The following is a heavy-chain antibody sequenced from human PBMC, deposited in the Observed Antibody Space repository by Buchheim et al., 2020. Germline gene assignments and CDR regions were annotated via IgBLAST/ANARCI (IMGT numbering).Heavy chain of an antibody. J-gene: IGHJ4*02. D-gene: IGHD2-15*01. V-gene: IGHV4-30-2*01. Sequence: QLQLQESGSGLVKPSQTLSLTCAVSGGSISSGGYSWSWIRQPPGKGLEWIGYIYHSGSTYYNLSLKSPVTISVDRSKNQFSLKLSSVTAADTAVYYCASGYCSGGSCYPVDYWGQGTL. CDR2: IYHSGST. CDR1: GGSISSGGYS. CDR3: ASGYCSGGSCYPVDY.